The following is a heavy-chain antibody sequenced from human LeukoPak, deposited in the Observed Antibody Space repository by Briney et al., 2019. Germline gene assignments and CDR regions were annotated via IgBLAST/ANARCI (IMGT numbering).Heavy chain of an antibody. D-gene: IGHD2-15*01. J-gene: IGHJ6*03. Sequence: GGSLRLSCAASGFTFSSHWMHWVRQGPGKGLVWVSRINSDGSSTTYADSVKGRFTMSRDNSKNTLYLQMNSLRAEDTAVYYCARAGYCSGDTCYNYNYYMDVWGKGTTVTVSS. CDR1: GFTFSSHW. CDR2: INSDGSST. CDR3: ARAGYCSGDTCYNYNYYMDV. V-gene: IGHV3-74*01.